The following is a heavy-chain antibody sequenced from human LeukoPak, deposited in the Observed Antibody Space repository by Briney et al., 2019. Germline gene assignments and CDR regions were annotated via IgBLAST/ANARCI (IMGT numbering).Heavy chain of an antibody. D-gene: IGHD1-26*01. Sequence: ALRLSCGASGVTFYGYAMYWGGEDPREGREWGSGISWNSGSIGYADSVKGRFTISRDNAKNSLYLQMNSLRAEDTALYYCAKDGGSYNLYAFNIWGQGTMVTVSS. CDR1: GVTFYGYA. CDR3: AKDGGSYNLYAFNI. CDR2: ISWNSGSI. V-gene: IGHV3-9*01. J-gene: IGHJ3*02.